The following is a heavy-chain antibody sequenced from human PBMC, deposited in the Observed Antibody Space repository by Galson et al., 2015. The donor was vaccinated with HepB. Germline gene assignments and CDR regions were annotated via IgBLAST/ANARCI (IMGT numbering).Heavy chain of an antibody. CDR1: GFTFSTYV. Sequence: SLRLSCAASGFTFSTYVTSWVRQAPGKGLEWVSALSGGGGSIFYADSVKGRFTISRDNSKNMLWLQMNSLRVEDTAVYYCAYLQTPLDYGDLNYHFYMDVWGKGTTVTVSS. J-gene: IGHJ6*03. CDR2: LSGGGGSI. V-gene: IGHV3-23*01. CDR3: AYLQTPLDYGDLNYHFYMDV. D-gene: IGHD4-17*01.